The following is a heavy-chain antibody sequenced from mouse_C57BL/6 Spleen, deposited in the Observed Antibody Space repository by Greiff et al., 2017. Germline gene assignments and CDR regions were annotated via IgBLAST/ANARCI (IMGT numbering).Heavy chain of an antibody. J-gene: IGHJ4*01. Sequence: EVQLVESGGGLVQPKGSLKLSCAASGFSFNTYAMNWVRQAPGKGLEWVARIRSKSNNYATYYADSVKDRFTISRDDSESMLYLQMNNLKTEDTAMYYCVRLDDHDEDYYAMDYWGQGTSVTVSS. CDR1: GFSFNTYA. V-gene: IGHV10-1*01. CDR2: IRSKSNNYAT. D-gene: IGHD2-4*01. CDR3: VRLDDHDEDYYAMDY.